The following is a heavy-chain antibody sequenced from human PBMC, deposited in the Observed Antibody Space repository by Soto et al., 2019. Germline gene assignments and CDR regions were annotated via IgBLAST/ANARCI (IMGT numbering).Heavy chain of an antibody. CDR3: ARDGGLLVPAAHPDRRFDP. V-gene: IGHV1-69*12. CDR2: IIPIFGTA. D-gene: IGHD2-2*01. CDR1: GGTFSSYA. Sequence: QVQLVQSGAEVKKPGSSVKVSCKASGGTFSSYAISWVRQAPGQGLEWMGGIIPIFGTANYAQKFQGRVTNTADESTSTAYMELSSLRSEDTAVYYCARDGGLLVPAAHPDRRFDPWGQGTLVTVSS. J-gene: IGHJ5*02.